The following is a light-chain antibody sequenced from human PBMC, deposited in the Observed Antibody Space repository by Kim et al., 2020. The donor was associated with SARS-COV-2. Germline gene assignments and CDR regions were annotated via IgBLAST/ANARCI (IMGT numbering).Light chain of an antibody. J-gene: IGKJ2*02. CDR2: GTS. Sequence: LAPGERATLSCRASQSISSTYFAWYQQKPGQAPRLLMYGTSSRATGIPDRFSGSGSGTDFTLTISRLEPEDFAVYYCQQYDSALSTFGQGTKLEI. CDR3: QQYDSALST. CDR1: QSISSTY. V-gene: IGKV3-20*01.